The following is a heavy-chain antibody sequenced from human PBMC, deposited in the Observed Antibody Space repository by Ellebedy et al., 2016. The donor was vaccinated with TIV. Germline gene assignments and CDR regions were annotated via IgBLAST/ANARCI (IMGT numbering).Heavy chain of an antibody. V-gene: IGHV3-48*04. CDR1: GFTFNKAW. CDR2: ISSTGTTI. J-gene: IGHJ3*02. Sequence: PGGSLRLSCAASGFTFNKAWMNWVRQAPGKGLEWVSYISSTGTTIYYADSVKGRFTISRDNAKISLYLQMNSLTAEDTAVYYCASGAYDIWGQGTMVTVSS. CDR3: ASGAYDI.